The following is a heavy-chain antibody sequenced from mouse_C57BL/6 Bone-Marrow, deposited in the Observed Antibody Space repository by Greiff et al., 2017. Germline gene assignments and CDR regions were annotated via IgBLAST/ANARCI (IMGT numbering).Heavy chain of an antibody. CDR2: IYPGNSDT. CDR1: GYTFTSYW. Sequence: EVKLVESGTVLARPGASVKMSCKTSGYTFTSYWMHWVKQRPGKGLEWIGAIYPGNSDTSYNQKFKGQTKMTAVTSASTAYMALSSLTNEDSAVYYCTRWGLRDYWGQGTVVTVSA. CDR3: TRWGLRDY. V-gene: IGHV1-5*01. D-gene: IGHD2-4*01. J-gene: IGHJ3*01.